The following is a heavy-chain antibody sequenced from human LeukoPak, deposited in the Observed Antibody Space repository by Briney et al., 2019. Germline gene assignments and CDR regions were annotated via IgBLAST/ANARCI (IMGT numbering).Heavy chain of an antibody. CDR2: ISSNGGST. D-gene: IGHD2-2*01. CDR3: AKGFRDIVVVPAAQGSHYYYYMDV. Sequence: GGSLRLSCAASGFTFSSYAMHWVRQAPGKGLEYVSAISSNGGSTYYANSVKGRFTISRDNSKNTLYLQMGSLRAEDMAVYYCAKGFRDIVVVPAAQGSHYYYYMDVWGKGTTVTVSS. J-gene: IGHJ6*03. CDR1: GFTFSSYA. V-gene: IGHV3-64*01.